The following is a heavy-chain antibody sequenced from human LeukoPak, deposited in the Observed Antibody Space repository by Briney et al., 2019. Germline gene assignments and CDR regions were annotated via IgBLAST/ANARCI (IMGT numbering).Heavy chain of an antibody. CDR3: ASRPGAI. D-gene: IGHD7-27*01. CDR1: GFTFSSYG. V-gene: IGHV3-30*02. CDR2: IRYDGSNE. J-gene: IGHJ3*02. Sequence: PGGSLRLSCAASGFTFSSYGIHWVRQAPGKGLEGVAFIRYDGSNEYYADSVKGRFTISRDNPKNTLYLQMNSLRPEDTALYYCASRPGAIWGQGTMVTVSS.